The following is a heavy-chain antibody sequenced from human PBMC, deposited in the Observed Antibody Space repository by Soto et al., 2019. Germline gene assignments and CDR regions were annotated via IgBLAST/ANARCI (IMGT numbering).Heavy chain of an antibody. CDR3: AKRDGYFDY. CDR2: ITGNGDTT. J-gene: IGHJ4*02. Sequence: EVQVLQSGGGLVPPGGSLRLSCAGSGFTFINTGMSWVRQAPGQGLEWVSAITGNGDTTYYADSVKGRFTISRDNSKSTLYPQMNSLRAEDTAVYYCAKRDGYFDYWGQGTLVTVSS. CDR1: GFTFINTG. V-gene: IGHV3-23*01.